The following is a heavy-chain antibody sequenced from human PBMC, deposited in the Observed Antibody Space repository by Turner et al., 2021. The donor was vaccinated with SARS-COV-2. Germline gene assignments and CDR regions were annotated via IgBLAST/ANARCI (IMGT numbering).Heavy chain of an antibody. J-gene: IGHJ2*01. CDR2: ISLSGSTR. CDR3: ARDQYYDSSGYYFFRASYFDL. V-gene: IGHV3-48*03. Sequence: EVQLVESGGGLVQPGGSLRLSCAASGFPFSSYEMNWVRQAPGKGLEWVSYISLSGSTRYYADSVKGRFTISRDNAKNSLYLQMNSLRAEDTAVYYCARDQYYDSSGYYFFRASYFDLWGRGTLVTVSS. CDR1: GFPFSSYE. D-gene: IGHD3-22*01.